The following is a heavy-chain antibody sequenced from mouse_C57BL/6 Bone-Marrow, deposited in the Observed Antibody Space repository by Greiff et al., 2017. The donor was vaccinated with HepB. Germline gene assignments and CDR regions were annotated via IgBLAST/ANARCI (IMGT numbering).Heavy chain of an antibody. J-gene: IGHJ3*01. CDR1: GFTFSSYA. Sequence: EVNVVESGEGLVKPGGSLKLSCAASGFTFSSYAMSWVRQTPEKRLEWVAYISSGGDYIYYADTVKGRFTISRDNARNTLYLQMSSLKSEDTAMYYCTREDYGSSSFAYWGQGTLVTVSA. V-gene: IGHV5-9-1*02. CDR3: TREDYGSSSFAY. CDR2: ISSGGDYI. D-gene: IGHD1-1*01.